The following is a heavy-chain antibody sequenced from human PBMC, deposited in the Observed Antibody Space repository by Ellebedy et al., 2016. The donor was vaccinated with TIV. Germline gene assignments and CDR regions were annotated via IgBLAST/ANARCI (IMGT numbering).Heavy chain of an antibody. Sequence: GGSLRLXCAASGFTFSNYAMHWVRQAPGKGLQWLAVISFDGSIKSYADSVKGRFTISSDNSKNTLYLQMNSLRAEDTAMYYCARERRDYALDSWGQGTLVTVSS. CDR1: GFTFSNYA. CDR2: ISFDGSIK. J-gene: IGHJ4*02. CDR3: ARERRDYALDS. V-gene: IGHV3-30-3*01. D-gene: IGHD4-17*01.